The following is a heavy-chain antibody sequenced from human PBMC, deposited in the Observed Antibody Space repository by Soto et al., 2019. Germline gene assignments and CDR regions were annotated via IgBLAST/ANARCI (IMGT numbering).Heavy chain of an antibody. Sequence: SETLSLTCTVSGGSVSSGGFSWTWIRQPPGKGLEWIGYTYPSGSTYYNPSLKSRVTISLDRSKNQFSLRLTSVTAADSAVYYCARGGDYYFDSWGQGTLVTVSS. CDR1: GGSVSSGGFS. J-gene: IGHJ4*02. D-gene: IGHD2-21*01. V-gene: IGHV4-30-2*01. CDR2: TYPSGST. CDR3: ARGGDYYFDS.